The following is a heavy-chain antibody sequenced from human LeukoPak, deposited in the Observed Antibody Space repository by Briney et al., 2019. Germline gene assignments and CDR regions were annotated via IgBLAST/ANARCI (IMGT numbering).Heavy chain of an antibody. CDR1: GFTFSNAW. D-gene: IGHD2/OR15-2a*01. CDR3: TTGGDTKIAPLWWPLDY. V-gene: IGHV3-15*01. Sequence: PGGSLRLSCAASGFTFSNAWMSWVRQAPGKGLEWVGRIKSKTDGGTTDYAAPVKGRFTISRDDSKNTLYLQMNSLKTADTAVYYCTTGGDTKIAPLWWPLDYWGQGTLVTVSS. J-gene: IGHJ4*02. CDR2: IKSKTDGGTT.